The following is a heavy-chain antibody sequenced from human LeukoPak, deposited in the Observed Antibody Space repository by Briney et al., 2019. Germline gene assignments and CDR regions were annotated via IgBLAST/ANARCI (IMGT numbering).Heavy chain of an antibody. V-gene: IGHV4-59*08. Sequence: SQTLSLTCTVSGVSISGHHWTWIRQPPGTGLEWIGYFYDSGDFNYNPSLKSRVTIFMDMSNNQFSLTISSVTAADTAMYYCARLLRPGGRKGDAFDIWGQGTMVTVSS. D-gene: IGHD1-26*01. J-gene: IGHJ3*02. CDR2: FYDSGDF. CDR1: GVSISGHH. CDR3: ARLLRPGGRKGDAFDI.